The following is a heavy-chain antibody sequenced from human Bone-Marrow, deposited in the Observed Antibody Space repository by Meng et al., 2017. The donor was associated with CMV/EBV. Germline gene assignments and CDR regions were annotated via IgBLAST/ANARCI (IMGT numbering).Heavy chain of an antibody. V-gene: IGHV4-4*07. Sequence: QVQLEEWGSGLVKPSETLSLTWTVSGGSISSYYWSWIRQPAGKGLEWIGRIYTSGSTNYNPSLKSRVTMSVDTSKNQFSLKLSSVTAADTAVYYCARAMVRGVQRYFDYWGQGTLVTVSS. CDR2: IYTSGST. J-gene: IGHJ4*02. CDR1: GGSISSYY. CDR3: ARAMVRGVQRYFDY. D-gene: IGHD3-10*01.